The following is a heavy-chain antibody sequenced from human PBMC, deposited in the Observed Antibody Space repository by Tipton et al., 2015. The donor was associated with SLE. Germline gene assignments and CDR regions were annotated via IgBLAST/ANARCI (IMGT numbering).Heavy chain of an antibody. V-gene: IGHV1-46*01. CDR2: VNPSDGAA. D-gene: IGHD2-2*02. CDR3: ASALPGYCSSTSCYTGYY. CDR1: GYTFTYYS. J-gene: IGHJ4*02. Sequence: QLVQSGAEVKKHGASVKVSCKSSGYTFTYYSIHWVRLAPGQGLEWMGIVNPSDGAATYAQRFQGRVTITTDESTSTAYMELSSLRSEDTAVYYCASALPGYCSSTSCYTGYYWGQGTLVTVSS.